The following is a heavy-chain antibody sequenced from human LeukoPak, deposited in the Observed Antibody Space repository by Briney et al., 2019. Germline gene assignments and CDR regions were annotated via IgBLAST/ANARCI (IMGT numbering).Heavy chain of an antibody. J-gene: IGHJ6*03. Sequence: SVKVSCKASGGTFSNYAITWVRQAPGQGLEWMGGIIPIFGTANYAQKFQGRVTITADESTSTAYMELSSLRSEDTAVYYCARRQGFEDAGPYMDVWGKGTTVTVSS. V-gene: IGHV1-69*13. D-gene: IGHD6-13*01. CDR3: ARRQGFEDAGPYMDV. CDR1: GGTFSNYA. CDR2: IIPIFGTA.